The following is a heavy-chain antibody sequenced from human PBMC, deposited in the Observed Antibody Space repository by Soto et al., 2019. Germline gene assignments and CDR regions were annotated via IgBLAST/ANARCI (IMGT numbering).Heavy chain of an antibody. D-gene: IGHD5-18*01. J-gene: IGHJ3*01. V-gene: IGHV1-46*01. CDR2: INPSGGST. Sequence: SVKVSCKASGYIFISYSIHWVRQAPGQGLEWMGIINPSGGSTSYTQKFQGRVTMTRDKSTSTVYMELSSLISEDTAVYYCAREDTANGGAFDLWGQGTMVTVSS. CDR3: AREDTANGGAFDL. CDR1: GYIFISYS.